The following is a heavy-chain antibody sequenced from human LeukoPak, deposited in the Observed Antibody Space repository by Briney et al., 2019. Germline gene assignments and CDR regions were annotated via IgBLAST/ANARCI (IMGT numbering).Heavy chain of an antibody. V-gene: IGHV4-34*01. CDR1: GGYFSGFY. CDR2: ISYSGTT. CDR3: AKGRAGHYHSVTDEYYYYMDV. D-gene: IGHD3-9*01. J-gene: IGHJ6*03. Sequence: PSETLSLTCVVYGGYFSGFYWTWVRQAPGKGLEWIGEISYSGTTKYNPSLKSRVTIEVDTSKKQISLNLSSMTAADTAVYYCAKGRAGHYHSVTDEYYYYMDVWGKGTTVIVSS.